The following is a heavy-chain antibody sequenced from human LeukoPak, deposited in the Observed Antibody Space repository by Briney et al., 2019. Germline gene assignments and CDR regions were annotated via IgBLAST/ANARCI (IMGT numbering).Heavy chain of an antibody. V-gene: IGHV3-7*03. CDR2: IKQDGSEK. CDR1: GFTFSSYW. J-gene: IGHJ4*02. Sequence: GGSLRLSCAASGFTFSSYWMSWVRQAPGKGLEWVANIKQDGSEKYYVDSVKGRFTISRDNAKNSLYLQMNSLRAEDTALYYCARSASTYYYDSSGYYLDYWGQGTLVTVSS. D-gene: IGHD3-22*01. CDR3: ARSASTYYYDSSGYYLDY.